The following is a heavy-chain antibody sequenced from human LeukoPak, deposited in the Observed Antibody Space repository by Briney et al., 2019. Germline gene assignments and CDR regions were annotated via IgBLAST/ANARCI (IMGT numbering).Heavy chain of an antibody. J-gene: IGHJ4*02. D-gene: IGHD3-22*01. CDR1: GYSFTSYW. Sequence: KISCKGSGYSFTSYWISWVRQAPGQGLEWMGRIIPIFGTANYAQKFQGRVTITTDESTSTAYMELSSLRSEDTAVYYCAHGYYDSSGYSTWGQGTLVTVSS. CDR2: IIPIFGTA. CDR3: AHGYYDSSGYST. V-gene: IGHV1-69*05.